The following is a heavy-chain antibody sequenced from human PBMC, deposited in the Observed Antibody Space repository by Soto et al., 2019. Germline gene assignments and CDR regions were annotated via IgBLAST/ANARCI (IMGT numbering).Heavy chain of an antibody. D-gene: IGHD6-13*01. CDR3: AKDLIGGSSSYSYGWFDP. CDR2: ISASGENT. V-gene: IGHV3-23*01. Sequence: PGGSLRLSCAASGFTFSSFAMSWVRQAPGEGLEWVSSISASGENTYYADSVKGRFTISRDNSKYMLSLQMNSLRAEDTATYYCAKDLIGGSSSYSYGWFDPWGQGTLVTVSS. CDR1: GFTFSSFA. J-gene: IGHJ5*02.